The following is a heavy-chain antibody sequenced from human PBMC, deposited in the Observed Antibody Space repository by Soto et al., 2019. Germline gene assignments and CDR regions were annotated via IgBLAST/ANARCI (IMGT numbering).Heavy chain of an antibody. CDR1: GYTFTSYG. CDR3: ARSRPNTFTMILVVDYDY. CDR2: ISAYNGNS. D-gene: IGHD3-22*01. J-gene: IGHJ4*02. V-gene: IGHV1-18*04. Sequence: GASVKVSCKASGYTFTSYGISWVRQAPGQGLEWMGWISAYNGNSNYAQNLQGRVTMTTDTSTRTAYMELRSLRSDDTAVYYCARSRPNTFTMILVVDYDYWGQGTLVTVSS.